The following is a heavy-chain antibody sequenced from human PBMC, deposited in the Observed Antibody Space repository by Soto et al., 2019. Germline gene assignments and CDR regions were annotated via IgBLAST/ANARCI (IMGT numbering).Heavy chain of an antibody. CDR3: TRDGDFYGMDV. Sequence: PGGSLRLSCTLSGFTSDDYALTWVRQAPGKGLGWVAFATSQAFGGTTDYAASVKGRFTISRDDSTTVAYLQMNSLQTEDTAIYYCTRDGDFYGMDVWGQGTTVTVSS. CDR1: GFTSDDYA. V-gene: IGHV3-49*04. D-gene: IGHD3-3*01. J-gene: IGHJ6*02. CDR2: ATSQAFGGTT.